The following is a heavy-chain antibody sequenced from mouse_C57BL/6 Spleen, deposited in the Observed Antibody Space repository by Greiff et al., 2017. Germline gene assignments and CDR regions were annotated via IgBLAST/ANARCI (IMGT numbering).Heavy chain of an antibody. V-gene: IGHV1-82*01. J-gene: IGHJ2*01. CDR2: IYPGDGDT. Sequence: QVQLQQSGPELVKPGASVKISCKASGYAFSSSWMNWVKQRPGKGLEWIGRIYPGDGDTNYNGKFKGKATLTADKSSSTAYMQLSSLTSVDSAVYFCARRLLSRDFDYWGQGTTLTVSS. CDR3: ARRLLSRDFDY. CDR1: GYAFSSSW. D-gene: IGHD1-1*02.